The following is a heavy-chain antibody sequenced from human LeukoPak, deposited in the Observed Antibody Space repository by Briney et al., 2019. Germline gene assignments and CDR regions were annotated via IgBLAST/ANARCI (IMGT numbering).Heavy chain of an antibody. V-gene: IGHV3-30*02. CDR1: GFTFSSYG. D-gene: IGHD3-22*01. Sequence: GGSLRLSCAASGFTFSSYGMHWVRQAPGKGLEWVAFIRYDGSNKYYADSVKGRFTISRDNSKNTLYLQMNSLRAEDTAVYYCAKDPYYDSSGYSTYFDYWGQGTLVTVSS. CDR2: IRYDGSNK. CDR3: AKDPYYDSSGYSTYFDY. J-gene: IGHJ4*02.